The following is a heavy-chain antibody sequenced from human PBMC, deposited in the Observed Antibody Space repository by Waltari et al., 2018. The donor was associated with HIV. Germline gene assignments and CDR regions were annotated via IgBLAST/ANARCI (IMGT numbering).Heavy chain of an antibody. Sequence: EGLMVESGGGLVQRGGSLRLSCEASGLIFSSYWMHVVRLAPGKGLVLVSRIKSDGNTTTYADSVKGRFTISRDNAKNTLFLQMDSLRAEDTAVYFCVREYSSSRFFDYWGQGTLVTVSS. D-gene: IGHD6-13*01. CDR2: IKSDGNTT. V-gene: IGHV3-74*01. CDR1: GLIFSSYW. CDR3: VREYSSSRFFDY. J-gene: IGHJ4*02.